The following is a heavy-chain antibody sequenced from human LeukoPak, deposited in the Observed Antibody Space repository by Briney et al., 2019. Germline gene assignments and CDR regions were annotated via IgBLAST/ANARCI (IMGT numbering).Heavy chain of an antibody. V-gene: IGHV4-59*08. CDR1: GGSISSYY. Sequence: SKTLSLTCTVSGGSISSYYWSWIRQPPGKGLEWIGYIYYSGSTNYNPSLKSRVTISVDTSKNQFSLKLSSVTAADTAVYYCARSPDGYDAFDIWGQGTMVTVSS. J-gene: IGHJ3*02. CDR3: ARSPDGYDAFDI. D-gene: IGHD5-18*01. CDR2: IYYSGST.